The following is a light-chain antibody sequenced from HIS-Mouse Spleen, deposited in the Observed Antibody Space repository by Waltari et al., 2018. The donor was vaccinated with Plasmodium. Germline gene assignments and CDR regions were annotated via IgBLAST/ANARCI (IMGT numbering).Light chain of an antibody. V-gene: IGLV3-10*01. J-gene: IGLJ3*02. Sequence: SYELTQPPSVSVSPGQKARITCSGDALPQKYAYWYQQKSGQAPVLVIYEDSKRPFGIPERVSGSSAGTVATWTISGAQVEDEADYYCYSTDSSGNHRVFGGGTKLTVL. CDR1: ALPQKY. CDR2: EDS. CDR3: YSTDSSGNHRV.